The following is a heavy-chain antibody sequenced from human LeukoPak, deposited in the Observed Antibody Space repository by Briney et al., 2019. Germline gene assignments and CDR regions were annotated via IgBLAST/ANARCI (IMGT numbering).Heavy chain of an antibody. V-gene: IGHV1-2*06. CDR1: GYTFTGYY. Sequence: ASVKVSCTASGYTFTGYYMHWVRQAPGQGLEWMGRINPNSGGTNYAQKFQGRVTMTRDTSISTAYMELSRLRFDDTAVYYCARDLGSGSYPIDNWFDPWGQGTLVTVSS. CDR3: ARDLGSGSYPIDNWFDP. D-gene: IGHD3-10*01. CDR2: INPNSGGT. J-gene: IGHJ5*02.